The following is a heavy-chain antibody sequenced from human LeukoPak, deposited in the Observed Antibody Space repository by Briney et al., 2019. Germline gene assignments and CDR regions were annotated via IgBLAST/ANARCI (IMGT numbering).Heavy chain of an antibody. J-gene: IGHJ5*02. V-gene: IGHV4-34*01. D-gene: IGHD3-16*01. CDR3: ARIRDYDR. Sequence: KPSETLSLTCAVYGGSFSGYYWSWVRQPPGKGLEWIGEINRSGSNNYNPSLESRVTISVDKSKNQFSLKLRSVTAADTAVYYCARIRDYDRWGQGTLVTVSS. CDR2: INRSGSN. CDR1: GGSFSGYY.